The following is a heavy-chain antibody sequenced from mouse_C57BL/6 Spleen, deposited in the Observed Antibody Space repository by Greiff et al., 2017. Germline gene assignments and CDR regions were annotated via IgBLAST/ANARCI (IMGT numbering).Heavy chain of an antibody. J-gene: IGHJ1*03. CDR1: GYAFSSSW. V-gene: IGHV1-82*01. CDR2: IYPGDGDT. D-gene: IGHD2-5*01. Sequence: VQLQQSGPELVKPGASVKISCKASGYAFSSSWMNWVKQRPGKGLEWIGRIYPGDGDTNYNGKFKGKATLTADKSSSTAYMQLSSLTSEDSAVYFCARRIGYSNFDVWGTGTTVTVSS. CDR3: ARRIGYSNFDV.